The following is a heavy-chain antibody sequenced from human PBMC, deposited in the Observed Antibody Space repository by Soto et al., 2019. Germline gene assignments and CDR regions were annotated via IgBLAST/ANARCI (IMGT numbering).Heavy chain of an antibody. V-gene: IGHV3-21*01. CDR1: GFTFSSYS. CDR3: ARDLRIAARFDY. J-gene: IGHJ4*02. Sequence: EVQLVESGGGLVKPGGSLRLSCAASGFTFSSYSMNWVRQAPGKGLEWVSSISSSSSYIYYADSVKGRFTISRDNAKNSLYLKMNSLRAEDTAVYYCARDLRIAARFDYWGQGTLVTVSS. CDR2: ISSSSSYI. D-gene: IGHD6-6*01.